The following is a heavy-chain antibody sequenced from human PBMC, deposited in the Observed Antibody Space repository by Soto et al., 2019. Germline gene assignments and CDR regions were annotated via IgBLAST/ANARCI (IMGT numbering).Heavy chain of an antibody. CDR1: GGTFSSYA. J-gene: IGHJ4*02. Sequence: SVKVSCKASGGTFSSYAISWVRQAPGQGLEWMGGIIPIFGTANYAQKFQGRVTITADKSTSTAYMELSSLRSEDTAVYYCARCDYYDSSGYYYTTTSFDYWGQGTLVTVSS. CDR2: IIPIFGTA. CDR3: ARCDYYDSSGYYYTTTSFDY. V-gene: IGHV1-69*06. D-gene: IGHD3-22*01.